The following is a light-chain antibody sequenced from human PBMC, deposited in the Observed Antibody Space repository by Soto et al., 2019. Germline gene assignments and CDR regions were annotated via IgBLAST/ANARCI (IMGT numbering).Light chain of an antibody. CDR2: GNS. CDR1: SSNIGAGYD. J-gene: IGLJ3*02. CDR3: QSYDSSLSAL. V-gene: IGLV1-40*01. Sequence: QSVLTQPPSVSGAPGQRVTISCTGSSSNIGAGYDVHWYQQLPGTAPKLLIYGNSNRPSGVPDRFSVSKSGTSASLAITGLQAEDDADYYCQSYDSSLSALFGGGTKLTVL.